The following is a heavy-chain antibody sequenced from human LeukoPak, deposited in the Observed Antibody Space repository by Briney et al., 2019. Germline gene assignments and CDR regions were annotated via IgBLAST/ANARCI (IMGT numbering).Heavy chain of an antibody. V-gene: IGHV4-59*01. D-gene: IGHD6-13*01. CDR3: ARDLYSSNWYYYGMDV. CDR2: IYYSGSN. Sequence: SETLSLTCTVSGGSINSYYWSWIRQPPGKGLEWVGYIYYSGSNNYNHSLKSRVTISVDTSKNQFSLRLSSVTAADTAVYYCARDLYSSNWYYYGMDVWGRGTRVSVSS. J-gene: IGHJ6*02. CDR1: GGSINSYY.